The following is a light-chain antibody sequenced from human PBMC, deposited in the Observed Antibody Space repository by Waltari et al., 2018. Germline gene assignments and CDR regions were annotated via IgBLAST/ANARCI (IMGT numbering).Light chain of an antibody. J-gene: IGLJ3*02. CDR1: SSDIGCYQY. CDR3: SSYMNSSLV. Sequence: QSALTQPASVSGSPGQSITISCTGTSSDIGCYQYVSWYQQHPGKAPKLMIYVVSKRPWGVSNRFSGSKSGSTASLTISGLQSEDEADYYCSSYMNSSLVFGAGTKVTVL. CDR2: VVS. V-gene: IGLV2-14*01.